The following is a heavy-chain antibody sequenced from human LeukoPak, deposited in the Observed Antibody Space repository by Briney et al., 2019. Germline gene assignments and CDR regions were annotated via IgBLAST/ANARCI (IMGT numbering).Heavy chain of an antibody. Sequence: GGSLRLSSAASGFTVHDYAMHWVRQAPPKGLEWVSLISGDGGSTYYADSVKGRFTISRDNSKNSLYLQMNSLRTEDTALYYCAKDISNYDFWSGFYTWGQGTLVTVSS. J-gene: IGHJ5*02. CDR3: AKDISNYDFWSGFYT. CDR2: ISGDGGST. CDR1: GFTVHDYA. D-gene: IGHD3-3*01. V-gene: IGHV3-43*02.